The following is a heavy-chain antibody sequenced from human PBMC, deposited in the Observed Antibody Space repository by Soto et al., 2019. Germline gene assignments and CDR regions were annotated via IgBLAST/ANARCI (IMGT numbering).Heavy chain of an antibody. J-gene: IGHJ4*02. CDR2: ISGGGDTT. Sequence: EVQLLESGGGLVQPGGSRRLSCAASGFTFNNYAMTWVRQAPGKGLEWDSAISGGGDTTSYADSVKGRFTVSRDGSKNTLYMQMGSLRVEDTALYYWAKERGGAGSLTPRVDFWGQGTLVTVSS. CDR1: GFTFNNYA. D-gene: IGHD3-10*01. V-gene: IGHV3-23*01. CDR3: AKERGGAGSLTPRVDF.